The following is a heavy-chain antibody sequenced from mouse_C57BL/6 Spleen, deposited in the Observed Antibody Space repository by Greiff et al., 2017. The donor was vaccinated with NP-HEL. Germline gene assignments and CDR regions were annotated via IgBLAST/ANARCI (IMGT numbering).Heavy chain of an antibody. J-gene: IGHJ2*01. CDR2: IYPGDGDT. V-gene: IGHV1-80*01. CDR1: GYAFSSYW. CDR3: ARRGLGLYFDY. Sequence: VQLQQSGAELVKPGASVQISCKASGYAFSSYWMNWVKQRPGKGLEWIGQIYPGDGDTNYNGKFKGKATLTADKSSSTAYMQLSSLTSEDSAVYFCARRGLGLYFDYWGQGTTLTVSS. D-gene: IGHD4-1*01.